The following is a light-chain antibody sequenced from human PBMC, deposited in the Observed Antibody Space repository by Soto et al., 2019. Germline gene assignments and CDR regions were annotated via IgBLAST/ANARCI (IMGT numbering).Light chain of an antibody. CDR1: QGVTTN. V-gene: IGKV3-15*01. J-gene: IGKJ5*01. Sequence: IRMTQSPGTLSVSPGERATLSCRAAQGVTTNFAWYQQKSGQSPRLLIYDVSNRATGVPARFSGSGSETDFTLTISGLRSEDSAVYFCQQYNNWSFSFGRGTQVEIK. CDR3: QQYNNWSFS. CDR2: DVS.